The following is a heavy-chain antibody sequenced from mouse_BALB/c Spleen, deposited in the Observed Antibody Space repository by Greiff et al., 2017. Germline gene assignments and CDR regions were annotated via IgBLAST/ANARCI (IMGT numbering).Heavy chain of an antibody. Sequence: EVQVVESGGGLVQPGGSRKLSCAASGFTFSSFGMHWVRQAPEKGLEWVAYISSGSSTIYYADTVKGRFTISRDNPKNTLFLQMTSLRSEDTAMYYCARGYVGAMDYWGQGTSVTVSS. CDR1: GFTFSSFG. V-gene: IGHV5-17*02. J-gene: IGHJ4*01. D-gene: IGHD1-2*01. CDR3: ARGYVGAMDY. CDR2: ISSGSSTI.